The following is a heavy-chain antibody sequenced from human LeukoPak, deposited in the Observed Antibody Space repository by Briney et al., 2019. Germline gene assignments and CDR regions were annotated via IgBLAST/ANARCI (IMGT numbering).Heavy chain of an antibody. D-gene: IGHD1-7*01. CDR3: ARVELGSFDY. CDR2: IYHSGST. Sequence: SETLSLTCAVCGGSISSGGYSWSWVRQPPGEGLEWIGYIYHSGSTYYNPSLKSRVTISVDRSKNQFSLKLSSVTAADTAVYYCARVELGSFDYWGQGTLVTVSS. CDR1: GGSISSGGYS. V-gene: IGHV4-30-2*01. J-gene: IGHJ4*02.